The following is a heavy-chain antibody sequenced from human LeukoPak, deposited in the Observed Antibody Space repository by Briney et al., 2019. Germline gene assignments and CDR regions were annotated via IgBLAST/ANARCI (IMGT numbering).Heavy chain of an antibody. CDR3: ARAKKRLLWFGELFGGNWFDP. CDR1: GGSISSSNW. V-gene: IGHV4-4*02. D-gene: IGHD3-10*01. J-gene: IGHJ5*02. Sequence: SGTLSLTCAVSGGSISSSNWWSWVRQPPGKGLEWIGEIYHSGSTNYNPSLKSRVTISVDTSKNQFSLKLSSVTAADTAVYYCARAKKRLLWFGELFGGNWFDPWGQGTLVTVSS. CDR2: IYHSGST.